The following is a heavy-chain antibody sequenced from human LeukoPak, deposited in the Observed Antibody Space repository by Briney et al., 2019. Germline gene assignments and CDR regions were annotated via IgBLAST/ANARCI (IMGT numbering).Heavy chain of an antibody. D-gene: IGHD3-22*01. Sequence: GGSLRLSCAASGFTFSSYSMNWVRQAPGKGLEWVSYISSSSRTIYYADSVKGRFTISRDNAKNSLYLQMNSLRAEDTAVYYCAREGNYYDSSHYWGQGTLVTVSS. CDR3: AREGNYYDSSHY. CDR2: ISSSSRTI. CDR1: GFTFSSYS. J-gene: IGHJ4*02. V-gene: IGHV3-48*01.